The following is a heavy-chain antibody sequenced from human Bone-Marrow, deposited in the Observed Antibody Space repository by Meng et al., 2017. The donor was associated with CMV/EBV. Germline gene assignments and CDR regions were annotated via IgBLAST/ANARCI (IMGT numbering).Heavy chain of an antibody. CDR1: GFTFSHYA. J-gene: IGHJ6*02. CDR3: ARGSEYSSPARPGMDV. CDR2: ISYDGSKT. V-gene: IGHV3-30*04. Sequence: GGSLRLSCTVSGFTFSHYAMHWVRQAPGKGLEWVAVISYDGSKTYYADSVKGRFTISRDNFKNTLYLEMNSLRAEDTAVYYCARGSEYSSPARPGMDVWGQGTTVTVSS. D-gene: IGHD6-6*01.